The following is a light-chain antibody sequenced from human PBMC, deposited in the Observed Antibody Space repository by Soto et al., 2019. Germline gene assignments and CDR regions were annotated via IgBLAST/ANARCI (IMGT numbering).Light chain of an antibody. CDR3: QHYGYPPLT. CDR2: AVS. CDR1: QSVYDSY. V-gene: IGKV3-20*01. J-gene: IGKJ1*01. Sequence: EIVLTQSPGTLSLSPGERATLSCRASQSVYDSYLAWYQQKPGQPPRLLIYAVSSRGYGVPDRFSGSGSGTDFTLTISRLEPEDFAVYYCQHYGYPPLTFGPGTKVEIK.